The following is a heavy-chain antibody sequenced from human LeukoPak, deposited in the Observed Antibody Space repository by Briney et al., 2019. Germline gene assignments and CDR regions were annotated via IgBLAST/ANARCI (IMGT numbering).Heavy chain of an antibody. J-gene: IGHJ4*02. CDR1: GYTFTSYY. CDR2: INPSGGST. V-gene: IGHV1-46*01. D-gene: IGHD1-26*01. CDR3: ARPRSPMYSGSHHRLPFDY. Sequence: ASVKVPCKASGYTFTSYYMHWVRQAPGQGLEWMGIINPSGGSTSYAQKFQGRVTMTRDTSTSTVYMELSSLRSEDTAVYYCARPRSPMYSGSHHRLPFDYWGQGTLVTVSS.